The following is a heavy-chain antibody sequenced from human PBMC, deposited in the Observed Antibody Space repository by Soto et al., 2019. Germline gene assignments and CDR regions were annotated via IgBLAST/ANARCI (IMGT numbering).Heavy chain of an antibody. CDR2: TSYDGSNK. CDR3: ERWGTTGGLDV. Sequence: QVQLVESGGGVVQPGTSLRLSCVGSGFTFRSFVIHWVRQAPGKGLEWVALTSYDGSNKYYDDSVKGRFTISRDNSRNSVDLQMDSLRLEDTALYDCERWGTTGGLDVWGQGTLVSVSS. J-gene: IGHJ4*02. CDR1: GFTFRSFV. D-gene: IGHD3-16*01. V-gene: IGHV3-30*19.